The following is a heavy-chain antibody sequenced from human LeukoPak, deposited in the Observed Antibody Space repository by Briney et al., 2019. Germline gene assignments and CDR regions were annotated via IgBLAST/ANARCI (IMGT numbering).Heavy chain of an antibody. CDR1: NAVSDGSISRYY. CDR3: ARGPGVFGRIWYMDV. CDR2: IYVTGST. J-gene: IGHJ6*03. D-gene: IGHD3-3*01. Sequence: SETLSLTCTVSNAVSDGSISRYYWSWIRQSAGKVLQWIGRIYVTGSTNYNPSLKSRVTMSVDNAENQFFLRLSSVTAADTAVYYCARGPGVFGRIWYMDVWGQGTTVSVSS. V-gene: IGHV4-4*07.